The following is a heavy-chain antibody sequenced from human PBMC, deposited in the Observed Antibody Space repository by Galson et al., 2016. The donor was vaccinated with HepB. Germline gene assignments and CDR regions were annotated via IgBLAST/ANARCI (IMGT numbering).Heavy chain of an antibody. J-gene: IGHJ4*02. D-gene: IGHD2-21*02. CDR1: GFTLSSYW. CDR3: AKDPIQCGGDCTRASYYCDY. CDR2: INSDGSSAASSV. Sequence: SLRLSCAASGFTLSSYWMYWVRQAPGKGLVWVSRINSDGSSAASSVSYADSVKSRFNISRDNSKNTLYLQMNSLRADDTAVYYSAKDPIQCGGDCTRASYYCDYWGQGLLGTVAS. V-gene: IGHV3-74*01.